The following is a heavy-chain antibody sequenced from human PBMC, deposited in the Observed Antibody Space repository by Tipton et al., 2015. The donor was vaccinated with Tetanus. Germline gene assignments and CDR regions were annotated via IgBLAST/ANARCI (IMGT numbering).Heavy chain of an antibody. CDR1: GDSISIFY. CDR2: VYGSGST. CDR3: ARGFGSSFYYFDY. D-gene: IGHD6-13*01. Sequence: LSLTCTVSGDSISIFYWTWIRQPPGKGLEWIGYVYGSGSTNYNPSLESRVTMSIDTSRNQFSLKLTSVTAADMAFYYCARGFGSSFYYFDYWGQGILVTVSS. J-gene: IGHJ4*02. V-gene: IGHV4-59*01.